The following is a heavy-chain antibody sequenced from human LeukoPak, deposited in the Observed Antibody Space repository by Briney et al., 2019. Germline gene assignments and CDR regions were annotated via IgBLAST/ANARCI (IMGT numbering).Heavy chain of an antibody. CDR2: IHYGRNS. J-gene: IGHJ4*02. D-gene: IGHD3-3*01. CDR3: ARSRITIFGLVIIRFDD. V-gene: IGHV4-39*07. CDR1: GGSIRSSSCH. Sequence: SETLSLTCTVSGGSIRSSSCHWGWIRQPPGKGLEWIGSIHYGRNSYYNPSLKSRVTISEDASNDRFSLKLNFVTAADTAIYYCARSRITIFGLVIIRFDDWGQGTRVTVSS.